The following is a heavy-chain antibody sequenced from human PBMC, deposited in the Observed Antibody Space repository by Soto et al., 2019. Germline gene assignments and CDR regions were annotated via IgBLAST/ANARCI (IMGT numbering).Heavy chain of an antibody. CDR3: ARPPLPGCINAVCYPFDY. V-gene: IGHV1-46*01. D-gene: IGHD2-8*01. CDR1: GYTFTDYY. CDR2: INPNGGST. Sequence: QVQLVQSGAEVKKPGASVKVSCKASGYTFTDYYIHWVRQAPGQGLEWMGMINPNGGSTAYAQKFRGRVTMTRDTSTGTVYMELSSLRSEDTAVYYCARPPLPGCINAVCYPFDYWGQGTLVTVSS. J-gene: IGHJ4*02.